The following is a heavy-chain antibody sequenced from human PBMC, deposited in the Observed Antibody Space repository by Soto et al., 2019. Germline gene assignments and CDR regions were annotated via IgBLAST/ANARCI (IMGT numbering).Heavy chain of an antibody. V-gene: IGHV5-51*01. J-gene: IGHJ6*02. CDR1: GYSFTSYW. CDR2: IYPGDSDT. CDR3: GGVGRVTTPYSSYGMAV. D-gene: IGHD4-17*01. Sequence: PGESLKISCKGSGYSFTSYWIGWVRQMPGKGLEWMGIIYPGDSDTRYSPSFQGQVTISADKSISTAYLQWSSLKASDTAMYYCGGVGRVTTPYSSYGMAVCGQGTTVT.